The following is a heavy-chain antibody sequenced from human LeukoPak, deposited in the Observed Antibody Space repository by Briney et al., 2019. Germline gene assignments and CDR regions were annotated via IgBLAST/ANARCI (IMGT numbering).Heavy chain of an antibody. CDR3: ATYNNPLDY. V-gene: IGHV3-7*01. CDR2: IKQDGSEK. Sequence: GGSLRLSCTVSGFTFSNSWMSWVRQAPGKGLEWVANIKQDGSEKYYVDSVKGRFTISRDNAKNPLYLQMNSLRAEDTAVYYCATYNNPLDYWGQGTLVTVSS. D-gene: IGHD4-11*01. J-gene: IGHJ4*02. CDR1: GFTFSNSW.